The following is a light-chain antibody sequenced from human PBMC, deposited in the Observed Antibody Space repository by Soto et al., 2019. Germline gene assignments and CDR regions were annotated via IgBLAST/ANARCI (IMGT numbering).Light chain of an antibody. CDR3: QQYNNWPRT. Sequence: EIVMTQSPATLSVSPGERATLSCRASQRFSSTLALSQQKPCQAPRLLIYGASIRATGIPARFSGSGSGTEFTLTISSLQSADFAVCYCQQYNNWPRTFGHGTKVEIK. J-gene: IGKJ1*01. CDR1: QRFSST. V-gene: IGKV3D-15*01. CDR2: GAS.